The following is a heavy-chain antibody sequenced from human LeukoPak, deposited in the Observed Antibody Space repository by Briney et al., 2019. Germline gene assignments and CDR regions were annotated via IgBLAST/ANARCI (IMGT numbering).Heavy chain of an antibody. CDR1: GGSFSGYY. Sequence: SETLSLTCAVYGGSFSGYYWSWIRQPPGKGLEWIGEINRSGSTNYNPSLKSRVTISVDTSKNQFSLKLSSVTAADTAVYYCARGGDSSGYYYPVFDYWGQGTLVTVSS. J-gene: IGHJ4*02. D-gene: IGHD3-22*01. CDR3: ARGGDSSGYYYPVFDY. V-gene: IGHV4-34*01. CDR2: INRSGST.